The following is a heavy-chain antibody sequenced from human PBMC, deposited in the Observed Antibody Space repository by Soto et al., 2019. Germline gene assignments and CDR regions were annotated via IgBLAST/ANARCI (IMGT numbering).Heavy chain of an antibody. Sequence: PSQTLSLTCAISVDIVSSNSAAWNCIRQSPSRGLEWLGRTYYRSKWYNDYAVSVKSRITINPDTSKNQFSLQLNSVTPEDTAVYYCAREKQQLADFDYWGQGTLVTVSS. CDR3: AREKQQLADFDY. CDR1: VDIVSSNSAA. J-gene: IGHJ4*02. CDR2: TYYRSKWYN. D-gene: IGHD6-13*01. V-gene: IGHV6-1*01.